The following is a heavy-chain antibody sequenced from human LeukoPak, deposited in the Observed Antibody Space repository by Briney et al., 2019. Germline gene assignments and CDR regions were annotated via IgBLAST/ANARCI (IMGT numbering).Heavy chain of an antibody. V-gene: IGHV4-39*07. Sequence: SETLSLTCTVSGGSISSSSYYWGWIRQPPGKGLEWIGSIYYSGSTYYNPSLKSRVTISVDTSKNQFSLKLSSVTAADTAVYYWARIVVGATLYFQHWGQGTLVTVSS. D-gene: IGHD1-26*01. CDR3: ARIVVGATLYFQH. J-gene: IGHJ1*01. CDR1: GGSISSSSYY. CDR2: IYYSGST.